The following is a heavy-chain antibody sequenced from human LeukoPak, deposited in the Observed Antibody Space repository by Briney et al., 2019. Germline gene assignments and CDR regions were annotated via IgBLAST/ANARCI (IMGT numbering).Heavy chain of an antibody. J-gene: IGHJ4*02. Sequence: SETLFLTCAVYGGSFSDYYWSWIRQPPGKGLEWIGEINHSGNTNYNPSLKSRVTISVDTSKNQFSLKLSSVTAADTAVYYCARNGSSPNFDFWGQGTLVTVSS. CDR2: INHSGNT. V-gene: IGHV4-34*01. CDR1: GGSFSDYY. CDR3: ARNGSSPNFDF. D-gene: IGHD6-6*01.